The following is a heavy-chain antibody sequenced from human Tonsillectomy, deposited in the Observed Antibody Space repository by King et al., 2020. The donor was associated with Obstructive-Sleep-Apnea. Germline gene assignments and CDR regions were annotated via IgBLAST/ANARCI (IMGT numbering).Heavy chain of an antibody. CDR1: GFTFDDYA. Sequence: VQLVESGGGLVQPGRSLRLSCAASGFTFDDYAMHWVRQAPGKGLEWVSGMSWNSGSIGYADSVKGRFTISRDNAKNSLYLQMNSLRAEDTALYYCAKDVVVAASYAFDIWGQGTMVTVSS. CDR3: AKDVVVAASYAFDI. CDR2: MSWNSGSI. J-gene: IGHJ3*02. V-gene: IGHV3-9*01. D-gene: IGHD2-15*01.